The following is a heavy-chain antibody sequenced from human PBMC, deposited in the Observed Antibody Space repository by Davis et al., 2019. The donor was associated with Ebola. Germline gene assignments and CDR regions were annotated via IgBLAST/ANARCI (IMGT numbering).Heavy chain of an antibody. CDR3: SLSRYTAATEH. CDR2: ISSKAYGGTT. D-gene: IGHD5-18*01. V-gene: IGHV3-49*03. Sequence: GGSLRLSCTASGFTFGDYAMSWFRQAPGQGLEWVGFISSKAYGGTTEYAASVKGRFTISRDDSKSIAYLQMNSLKTEDTAVYYCSLSRYTAATEHWGQGTLVTVSS. CDR1: GFTFGDYA. J-gene: IGHJ1*01.